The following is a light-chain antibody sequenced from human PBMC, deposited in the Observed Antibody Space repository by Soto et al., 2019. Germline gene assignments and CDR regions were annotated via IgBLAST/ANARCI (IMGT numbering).Light chain of an antibody. CDR2: EGS. Sequence: QSALTQPASVSGSPGQSITISCTGSISDIGTYNLVSWFQQHPGKAPKLIIYEGSKRPSGVSNRFSGSKSGNTASLTISGLQAEDEADYYCCSYESINTLVLGGGTKLTVL. CDR1: ISDIGTYNL. CDR3: CSYESINTLV. J-gene: IGLJ2*01. V-gene: IGLV2-23*01.